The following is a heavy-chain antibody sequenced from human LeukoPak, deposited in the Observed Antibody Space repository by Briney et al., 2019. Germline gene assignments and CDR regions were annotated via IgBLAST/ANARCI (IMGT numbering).Heavy chain of an antibody. CDR3: AKNIGLDYTSSSFASDI. V-gene: IGHV4-4*07. CDR1: GGSFTTHY. Sequence: SETLSLTCTVSGGSFTTHYWNWFRQPAGKGLEWIGRIYSGGSTNYKSSLKSRVIMSIDTSKRQLSLKLSSVTAADTAIYYCAKNIGLDYTSSSFASDIWGPGTLVIVSS. CDR2: IYSGGST. D-gene: IGHD6-6*01. J-gene: IGHJ3*02.